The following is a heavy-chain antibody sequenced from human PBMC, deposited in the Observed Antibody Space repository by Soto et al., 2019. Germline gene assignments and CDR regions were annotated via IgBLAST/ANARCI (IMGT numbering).Heavy chain of an antibody. CDR3: ARGPIEGYFDWLGVY. D-gene: IGHD3-9*01. Sequence: QVQLVQSGAEVKEPGASVKVSCKASGYTCTSYGIGRVRQAPGQGLEWMGWISAYNGNTNYAQKLQGRVTMTTDTSTSTAYMELRSLRSDDTAVYYCARGPIEGYFDWLGVYWGQGTLVTVSS. V-gene: IGHV1-18*01. CDR1: GYTCTSYG. CDR2: ISAYNGNT. J-gene: IGHJ4*02.